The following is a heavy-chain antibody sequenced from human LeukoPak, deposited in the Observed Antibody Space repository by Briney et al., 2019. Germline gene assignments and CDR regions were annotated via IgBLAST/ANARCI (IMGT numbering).Heavy chain of an antibody. CDR2: ISADNGNT. D-gene: IGHD1-26*01. Sequence: ASVKVSCKASGYTFTGHGISWVRQAPGQGLEWMGWISADNGNTNYAQNHQGRVTMTTDTSTSTAYMELRSLRSDDTAVYYCARDNPRGSYYYDYWGQGTLVTASS. V-gene: IGHV1-18*01. J-gene: IGHJ4*02. CDR3: ARDNPRGSYYYDY. CDR1: GYTFTGHG.